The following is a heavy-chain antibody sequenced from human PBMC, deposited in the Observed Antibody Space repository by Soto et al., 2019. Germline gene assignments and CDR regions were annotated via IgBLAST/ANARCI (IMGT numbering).Heavy chain of an antibody. V-gene: IGHV4-34*01. Sequence: QVQLQQWGAGLLKPSETLSLTCAVYGGSFSGFHWNWIRQPPGEGLEWIGEINHNGSTNYNPSLKSRVTISVDTSKNQFSLKLTSVTAADTAMYYCARERSFANLWGSYRSFDSWGQGTLVTVSS. CDR2: INHNGST. CDR1: GGSFSGFH. J-gene: IGHJ4*02. CDR3: ARERSFANLWGSYRSFDS. D-gene: IGHD3-16*02.